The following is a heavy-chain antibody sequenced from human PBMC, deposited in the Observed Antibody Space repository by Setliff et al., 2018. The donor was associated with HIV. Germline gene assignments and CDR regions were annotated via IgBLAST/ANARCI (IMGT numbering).Heavy chain of an antibody. J-gene: IGHJ4*02. CDR1: DGSFSGYY. D-gene: IGHD3-22*01. CDR3: ARVRFFDRIGYFARPYYFLDS. CDR2: ISHSGSP. V-gene: IGHV4-34*01. Sequence: PETLSLTCAVNDGSFSGYYWTWIRQPPGKGLEWIGEISHSGSPNYNPSLKSRVTMSRDTSKNQLSLSLSSVTAADTAVYYCARVRFFDRIGYFARPYYFLDSWGQGTLVTVSS.